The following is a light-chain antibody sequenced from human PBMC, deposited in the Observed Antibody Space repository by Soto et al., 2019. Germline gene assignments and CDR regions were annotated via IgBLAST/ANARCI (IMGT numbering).Light chain of an antibody. V-gene: IGLV2-14*03. CDR1: SSDVGGYNY. CDR2: DVS. Sequence: QSALTQPASVSGSPGQSISISCTGTSSDVGGYNYVSWYQHHPGKAPKLMIYDVSDRPSGVSDRFSGSKSGNTAALTISGLQGEDEADYYCSSYTSSSTVIFGGGTKVTVL. CDR3: SSYTSSSTVI. J-gene: IGLJ2*01.